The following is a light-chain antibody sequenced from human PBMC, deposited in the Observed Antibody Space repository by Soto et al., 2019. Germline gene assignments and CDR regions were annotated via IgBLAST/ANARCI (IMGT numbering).Light chain of an antibody. CDR1: RSHIGTSS. J-gene: IGLJ1*01. CDR2: TAN. Sequence: QSVLPQLHSSSGPPGPRVTISCFGNRSHIGTSSVHWFQQLPGTAPKLLISTANQRPSGVPERFSGSKSGTSASLVISGLQSEDEADYYCAAWDDSLNGHVFGTGTKVTVL. CDR3: AAWDDSLNGHV. V-gene: IGLV1-44*01.